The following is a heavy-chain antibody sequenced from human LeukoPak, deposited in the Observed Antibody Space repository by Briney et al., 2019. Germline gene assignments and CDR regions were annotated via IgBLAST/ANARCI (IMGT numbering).Heavy chain of an antibody. CDR1: RFMVNDHA. Sequence: SLRLSCVAPRFMVNDHAMHWVRQTPGKGLEWVAGVFWNGVDKGYADSVKGRFTIFRDNAKNSIYLQMNSLRIEDTALYYCSKDISAGGLDVWGPGTPVTVSS. CDR2: VFWNGVDK. J-gene: IGHJ6*02. CDR3: SKDISAGGLDV. D-gene: IGHD3-16*02. V-gene: IGHV3-9*01.